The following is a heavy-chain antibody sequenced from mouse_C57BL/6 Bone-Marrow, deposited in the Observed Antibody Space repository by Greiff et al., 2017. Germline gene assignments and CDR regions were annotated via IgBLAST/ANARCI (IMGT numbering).Heavy chain of an antibody. CDR1: GFTFNTYA. CDR3: VITTVVARDWYFDV. CDR2: IRSKSSNYAT. D-gene: IGHD1-1*01. V-gene: IGHV10-3*01. Sequence: GGGLVQPKGSLKLSCAASGFTFNTYAMHWVRQAPGKGLEWVARIRSKSSNYATYYADSVKDRFTISRDDSQSMLYLQMNNLKTEDTAMYYCVITTVVARDWYFDVWGTGTTVTVAS. J-gene: IGHJ1*03.